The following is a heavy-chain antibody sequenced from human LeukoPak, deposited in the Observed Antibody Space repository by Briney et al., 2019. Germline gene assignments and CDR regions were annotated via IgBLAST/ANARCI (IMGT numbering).Heavy chain of an antibody. Sequence: GGSLRLSCAASGFTFSSHGMHWVRQAPGKGLEWVAVIWSDGSKKYYADSVKGRFTISRDNSENTLYLQMNSLRAEDTAFYYCATDRGGSPFDYWGQGTLVTVSS. D-gene: IGHD5-24*01. V-gene: IGHV3-33*01. CDR1: GFTFSSHG. CDR2: IWSDGSKK. CDR3: ATDRGGSPFDY. J-gene: IGHJ4*02.